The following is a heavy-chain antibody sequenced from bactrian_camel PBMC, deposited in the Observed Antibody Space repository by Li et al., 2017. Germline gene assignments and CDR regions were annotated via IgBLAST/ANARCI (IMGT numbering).Heavy chain of an antibody. J-gene: IGHJ4*01. V-gene: IGHV3S40*01. D-gene: IGHD6*01. CDR2: VSSGGSFT. Sequence: VQLVESGGGSVQAGGSLRLSCEVSGYSSCMGWFRQAPGKGLEWVSTVSSGGSFTNYADSVKGRFTISRDDAKNTVYLRMNSLKSEDTALYYCATSMQYGASWYEPYLEYWGQGTQV. CDR1: GYSSC. CDR3: ATSMQYGASWYEPYLEY.